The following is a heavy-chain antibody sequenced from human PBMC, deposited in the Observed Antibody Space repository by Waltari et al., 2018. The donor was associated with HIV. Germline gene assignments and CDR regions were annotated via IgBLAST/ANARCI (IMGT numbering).Heavy chain of an antibody. CDR2: IRSKLKNFAK. CDR3: TRPGLNNGLYV. D-gene: IGHD6-19*01. J-gene: IGHJ4*02. CDR1: GLPFRAPA. V-gene: IGHV3-73*01. Sequence: EMKLLESGGALVKQEGFLTPSCASPGLPFRAPAVHWVRHPPGKGVEWVVRIRSKLKNFAKSYADSVKGRFAISRDDSNNTAFLQMSSLKIEDTAVYYCTRPGLNNGLYVWGQGALVTVSS.